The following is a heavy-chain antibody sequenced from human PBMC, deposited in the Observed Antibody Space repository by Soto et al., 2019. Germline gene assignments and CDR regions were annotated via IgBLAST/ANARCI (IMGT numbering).Heavy chain of an antibody. Sequence: GGSLRLSCAASGFTFSSYGMHWVRQAPGKGLEWVAVIWYDGSNKYYADSVKGRFTISRDNSKNTLYLQMNSLRAEDTAVYYCARDQYSSSWLVDYWGQGALVTVSS. V-gene: IGHV3-33*01. CDR3: ARDQYSSSWLVDY. CDR1: GFTFSSYG. J-gene: IGHJ4*02. D-gene: IGHD6-13*01. CDR2: IWYDGSNK.